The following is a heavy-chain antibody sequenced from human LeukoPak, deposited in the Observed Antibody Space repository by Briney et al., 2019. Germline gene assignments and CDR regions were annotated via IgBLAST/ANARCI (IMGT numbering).Heavy chain of an antibody. D-gene: IGHD3-9*01. V-gene: IGHV4-39*07. CDR1: SGSISSSGYY. CDR3: VRDGGNFDVDY. J-gene: IGHJ4*02. Sequence: KPSETLSLTCTVSSGSISSSGYYWGWIRQPPGKGLEWMGSIYYSGSTFYRPSLKSRITISRDTSKNQFSLKLTSVTAADTAVYYCVRDGGNFDVDYWGQGALVTVSS. CDR2: IYYSGST.